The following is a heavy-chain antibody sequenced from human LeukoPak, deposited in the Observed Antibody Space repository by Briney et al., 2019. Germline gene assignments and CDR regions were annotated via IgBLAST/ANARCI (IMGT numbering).Heavy chain of an antibody. Sequence: GGSLRLSCAASGFTFSDYFMSWIRQAPGKGLDWVSYISGSGGAIYYADSVKGRFTISRDNAKNSLYLQMNSLRAEDTAVYYCAELGITMIGGVWGKGTTVTISS. D-gene: IGHD3-10*02. CDR2: ISGSGGAI. CDR3: AELGITMIGGV. J-gene: IGHJ6*04. V-gene: IGHV3-11*04. CDR1: GFTFSDYF.